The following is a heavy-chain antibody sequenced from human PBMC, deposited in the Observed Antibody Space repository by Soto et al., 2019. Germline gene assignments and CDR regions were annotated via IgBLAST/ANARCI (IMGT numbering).Heavy chain of an antibody. D-gene: IGHD5-18*01. CDR3: ARSGYSYGPNPLLY. Sequence: SETLSLTCTVSGGSIISYYWSWILQPPWKGLEWIGYIYYSGSTNYNPSLKSRVTISVDTSKNQFSLKLSSVTAADTAVYYCARSGYSYGPNPLLYWGQGTLVTVSS. J-gene: IGHJ4*02. V-gene: IGHV4-59*12. CDR2: IYYSGST. CDR1: GGSIISYY.